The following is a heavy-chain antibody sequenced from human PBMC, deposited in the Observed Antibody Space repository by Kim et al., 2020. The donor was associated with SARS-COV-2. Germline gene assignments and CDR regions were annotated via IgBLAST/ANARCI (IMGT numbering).Heavy chain of an antibody. Sequence: GGSLRLSCTPSGLNFGDYVMSWFRQAPGKGLEWVAFIRSKRYGETTEYAASVKGRFTISRDDSKRIAYLQMNGLKTEDTAVYYCTSGPYYYDSAAYYHDYWGQGTLVTVSS. CDR3: TSGPYYYDSAAYYHDY. D-gene: IGHD3-22*01. J-gene: IGHJ4*02. CDR1: GLNFGDYV. CDR2: IRSKRYGETT. V-gene: IGHV3-49*03.